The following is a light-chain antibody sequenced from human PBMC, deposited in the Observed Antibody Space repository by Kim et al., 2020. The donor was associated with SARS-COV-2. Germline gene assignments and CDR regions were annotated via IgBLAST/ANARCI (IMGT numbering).Light chain of an antibody. CDR2: GAS. CDR1: QSVSNSF. Sequence: EIVLTQSPGTLSLSPGKRATLSCRASQSVSNSFLAWYQQKPGQAPRLLIYGASSRATGVPDRFSGSGSGTDFTLTINRLEPEDFAVYYCQHYGTSLFTFGPGTKVDIK. J-gene: IGKJ3*01. CDR3: QHYGTSLFT. V-gene: IGKV3-20*01.